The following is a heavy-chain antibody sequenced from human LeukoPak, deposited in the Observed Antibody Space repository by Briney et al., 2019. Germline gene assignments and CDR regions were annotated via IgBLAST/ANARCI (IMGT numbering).Heavy chain of an antibody. CDR2: IYPGDSDT. D-gene: IGHD3-22*01. J-gene: IGHJ4*02. V-gene: IGHV5-51*01. CDR1: GYSFTKYW. Sequence: GDLLKISCKGSGYSFTKYWIAWGRHMPRKCLEWMGIIYPGDSDTRYSPSFQGQVTISADKSISTAYLQWSSLKASDTAMYYCARRGYYDSSGYYNFDYWAQGTLVPVSS. CDR3: ARRGYYDSSGYYNFDY.